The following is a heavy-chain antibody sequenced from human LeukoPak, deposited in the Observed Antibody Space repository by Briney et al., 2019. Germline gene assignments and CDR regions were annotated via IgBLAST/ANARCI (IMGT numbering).Heavy chain of an antibody. CDR3: ARDRVPRATRGTFDY. V-gene: IGHV3-21*01. Sequence: PGGSLRLSCVASGFTFDDYSLNWVRQAPGKALEWVAAISSSSDYIYYADSMRGRFTISRDNAKNSLYLQMHSLRVEDTALYYCARDRVPRATRGTFDYWGQGTPVIVSS. CDR1: GFTFDDYS. J-gene: IGHJ4*02. D-gene: IGHD1-26*01. CDR2: ISSSSDYI.